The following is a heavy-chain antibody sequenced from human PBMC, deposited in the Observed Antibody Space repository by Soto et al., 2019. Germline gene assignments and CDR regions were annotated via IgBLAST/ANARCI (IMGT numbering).Heavy chain of an antibody. Sequence: VQLLESGGGVVQPGRSLRLSCAASGFTFSSYAMHWVRQAPGKGLEWVAVISYDGSNKYYADSVKGRFTISRDNSKNTLYLQMNSLRAEDTAVYYCARDSLVGKGGSYDFWSGPDYWGQGTLVTVSS. CDR1: GFTFSSYA. CDR3: ARDSLVGKGGSYDFWSGPDY. CDR2: ISYDGSNK. D-gene: IGHD3-3*01. J-gene: IGHJ4*02. V-gene: IGHV3-30-3*01.